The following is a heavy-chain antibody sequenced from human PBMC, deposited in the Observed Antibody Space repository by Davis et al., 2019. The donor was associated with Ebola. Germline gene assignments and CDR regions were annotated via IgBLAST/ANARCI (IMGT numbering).Heavy chain of an antibody. Sequence: ASVKVSCKASGYTFTGYYMHWVRQAPGQGLEWMGWINPNSGGTNYAQKLQGRVTMTTDTSTSTAYMELSSLRSEDTAVYYCARAVEMATITGWFDPWGQGTLVTVSS. CDR1: GYTFTGYY. J-gene: IGHJ5*02. CDR3: ARAVEMATITGWFDP. V-gene: IGHV1-2*02. D-gene: IGHD5-24*01. CDR2: INPNSGGT.